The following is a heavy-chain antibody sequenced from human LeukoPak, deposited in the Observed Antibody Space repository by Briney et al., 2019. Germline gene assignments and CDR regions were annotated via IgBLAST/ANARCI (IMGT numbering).Heavy chain of an antibody. V-gene: IGHV2-70*11. CDR1: GYSISSGYYW. Sequence: TLSLTCTVSGYSISSGYYWGWIRQPPGKALDWLARIDWDDDKYYTTSLKTRLTISKDTSKNQVVLTMTNMDPADTATYYCARTRTPNYYGSGNYLDYWGQGALVTVSS. D-gene: IGHD3-10*01. J-gene: IGHJ4*02. CDR2: IDWDDDK. CDR3: ARTRTPNYYGSGNYLDY.